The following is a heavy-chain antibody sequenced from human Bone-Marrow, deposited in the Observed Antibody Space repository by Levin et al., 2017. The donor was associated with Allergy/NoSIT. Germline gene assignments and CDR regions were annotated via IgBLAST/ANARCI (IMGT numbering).Heavy chain of an antibody. CDR3: AKFLEVTPFDG. Sequence: GGSLRLSCAASGFTFRNYAMSWVRQAPGKGLEWLASIRASAKTVFYAASVQGRFTISRDNTNNALYLQMNNLRVEDSATYYCAKFLEVTPFDGWGQGTLVSVSS. CDR1: GFTFRNYA. CDR2: IRASAKTV. D-gene: IGHD3-3*01. J-gene: IGHJ4*02. V-gene: IGHV3-48*03.